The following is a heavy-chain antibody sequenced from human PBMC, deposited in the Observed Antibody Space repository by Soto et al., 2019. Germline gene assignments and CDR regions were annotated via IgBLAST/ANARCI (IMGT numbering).Heavy chain of an antibody. V-gene: IGHV4-4*07. CDR3: ASGQRFSDWCDP. CDR1: GGTISGYY. CDR2: IYSSGNT. J-gene: IGHJ5*02. D-gene: IGHD3-3*01. Sequence: PSETLSLTCSVSGGTISGYYWTWIRQPAGKGLEWIGRIYSSGNTKYNPSLQSRVTMSLDTSNNQFSLRLTSVTAADTAVYYCASGQRFSDWCDPWGQGTWVTVS.